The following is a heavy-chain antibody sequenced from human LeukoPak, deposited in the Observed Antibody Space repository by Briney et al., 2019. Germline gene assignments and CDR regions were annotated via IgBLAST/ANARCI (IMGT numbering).Heavy chain of an antibody. J-gene: IGHJ4*02. CDR2: IIPGGGST. CDR3: VREESGGYFDY. V-gene: IGHV1-46*01. Sequence: ASVKLSCKPSGYTVTIYLLHWVRQAPGQGLEWVGRIIPGGGSTNYAQKFRDRVTMTSDTSTSTVYMELSSLRSEDMAVYHCVREESGGYFDYWGLGTLVTVSS. CDR1: GYTVTIYL. D-gene: IGHD2-8*02.